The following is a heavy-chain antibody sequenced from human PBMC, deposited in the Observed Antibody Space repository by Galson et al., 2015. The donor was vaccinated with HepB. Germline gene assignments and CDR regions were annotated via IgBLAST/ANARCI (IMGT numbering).Heavy chain of an antibody. CDR3: AGTYCSSTSCSAAGYFQH. CDR1: GGTFSSYA. J-gene: IGHJ1*01. V-gene: IGHV1-69*13. Sequence: SVKVSCKASGGTFSSYAISWVRQAPGQGLEWMGGIIPIFGTANYAQKFQGRVTITADESTSTAYMELSSLRSEDTAVYYCAGTYCSSTSCSAAGYFQHWGQGTLVTVSS. CDR2: IIPIFGTA. D-gene: IGHD2-2*01.